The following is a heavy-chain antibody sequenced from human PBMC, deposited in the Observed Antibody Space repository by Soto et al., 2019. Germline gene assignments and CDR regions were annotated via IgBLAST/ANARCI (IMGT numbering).Heavy chain of an antibody. V-gene: IGHV3-23*01. CDR3: AKEGEHSSGWANFDY. Sequence: EVQLLESGGGLVQPGGSLRLSCAASGFTFSSYAMSWVRQAPGKGLEWVSAISGSGVSTYYVDSVKGRFTISRDNSKNTLYLQMNSLRAEDTAVYYCAKEGEHSSGWANFDYWGQGTLVTVSS. CDR1: GFTFSSYA. J-gene: IGHJ4*02. D-gene: IGHD6-19*01. CDR2: ISGSGVST.